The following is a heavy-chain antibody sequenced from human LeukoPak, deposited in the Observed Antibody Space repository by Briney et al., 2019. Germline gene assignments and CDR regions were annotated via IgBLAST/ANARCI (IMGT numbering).Heavy chain of an antibody. D-gene: IGHD7-27*01. CDR3: ATGDQYFDY. J-gene: IGHJ4*02. CDR2: TYYRSKWYN. Sequence: SQTLSLTCAISGDSVSSNSAAWKWIRKSPSRGLEWLGRTYYRSKWYNNYTVSVKRRITINPDTSKNQFSLQLNSVTPEDTAVYYCATGDQYFDYWGQGTLVTVSS. V-gene: IGHV6-1*01. CDR1: GDSVSSNSAA.